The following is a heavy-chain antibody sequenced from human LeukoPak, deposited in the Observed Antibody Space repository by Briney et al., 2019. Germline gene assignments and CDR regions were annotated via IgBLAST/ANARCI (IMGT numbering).Heavy chain of an antibody. D-gene: IGHD5-24*01. Sequence: PSQTLSLTCTVSGDSLSSGNYYWSWIRQPPGKGLEWIGYIYYSGTTYYNPSLKSRVTISVDTSKNQFSLKVSSVTAADTAVYYCARDRVGYNSIDYWGEGTLVTVSS. V-gene: IGHV4-30-4*01. CDR2: IYYSGTT. J-gene: IGHJ4*02. CDR3: ARDRVGYNSIDY. CDR1: GDSLSSGNYY.